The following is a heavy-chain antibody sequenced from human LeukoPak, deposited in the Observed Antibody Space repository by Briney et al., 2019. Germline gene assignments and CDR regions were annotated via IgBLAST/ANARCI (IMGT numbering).Heavy chain of an antibody. D-gene: IGHD6-19*01. J-gene: IGHJ4*02. V-gene: IGHV3-21*01. CDR2: ISSSSSYI. CDR1: GFNFSSYS. CDR3: ARESSGWHLFDY. Sequence: GGSLRLSCAASGFNFSSYSMNWVRQAPGKGLEWVSSISSSSSYIYYADSVKGRFTISRDNAKNPLYLQMNSLRAEDTAVYYCARESSGWHLFDYWGQGTLVTVSS.